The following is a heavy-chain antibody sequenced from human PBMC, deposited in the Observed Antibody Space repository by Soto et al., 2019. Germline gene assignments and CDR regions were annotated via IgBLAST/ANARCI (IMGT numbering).Heavy chain of an antibody. D-gene: IGHD3-3*01. CDR3: AKSFAVVTFDV. CDR1: GGSLTSYY. J-gene: IGHJ4*02. Sequence: SETLSLTCSVSGGSLTSYYWSWIRQPPGKGLEWIGYTDSSGSTSYNPSLKSRVTIIVDTSKNQFSLRLSSVTAADTAMFYCAKSFAVVTFDVWGLGTLVTVSS. CDR2: TDSSGST. V-gene: IGHV4-59*01.